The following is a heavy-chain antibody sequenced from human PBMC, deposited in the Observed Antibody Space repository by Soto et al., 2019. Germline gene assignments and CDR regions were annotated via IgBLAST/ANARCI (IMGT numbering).Heavy chain of an antibody. CDR2: IYSGGST. CDR1: GITVYNNY. J-gene: IGHJ6*04. Sequence: EVQLVESGGGLVQRGGSLRLSCAASGITVYNNYMSWVRQAPGKGLEWVSVIYSGGSTSYADSVKGRFTISRDGSKNTVYLQMNSIRAEDTAVYYCARDVGVWGRGTTVTVCS. V-gene: IGHV3-66*01. CDR3: ARDVGV.